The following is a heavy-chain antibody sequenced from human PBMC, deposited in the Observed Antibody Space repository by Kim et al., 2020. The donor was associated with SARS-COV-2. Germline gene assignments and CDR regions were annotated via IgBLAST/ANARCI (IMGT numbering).Heavy chain of an antibody. D-gene: IGHD1-26*01. CDR2: ISGYTDNT. Sequence: ASVKVSCKASGYTFTSYGISWVRQAPGQGLEWMGWISGYTDNTNYAQKLQGRVTMTTDTSTSIAYMELRSLRFDDTAVYYCARDGRAVGVTRCDYWGQGTLVTVSS. J-gene: IGHJ4*02. V-gene: IGHV1-18*01. CDR1: GYTFTSYG. CDR3: ARDGRAVGVTRCDY.